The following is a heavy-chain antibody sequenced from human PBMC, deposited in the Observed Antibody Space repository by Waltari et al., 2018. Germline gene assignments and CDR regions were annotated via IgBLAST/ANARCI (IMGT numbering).Heavy chain of an antibody. V-gene: IGHV1-69*12. CDR3: AREGGKTGYYYYYMDV. J-gene: IGHJ6*03. Sequence: QVQLVQSGAEVKKPGSSVKVSCKASGGTFSSYAISWVRQATGKGIEWMGGIIPIFVTANYAQKFQGRVTITADESTSTAYMELSSLRSEDTAVYYCAREGGKTGYYYYYMDVWGKGTTVTVSS. CDR2: IIPIFVTA. D-gene: IGHD2-15*01. CDR1: GGTFSSYA.